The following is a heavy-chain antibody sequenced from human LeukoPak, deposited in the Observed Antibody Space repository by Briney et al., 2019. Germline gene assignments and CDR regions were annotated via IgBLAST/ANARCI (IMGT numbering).Heavy chain of an antibody. Sequence: ASVKVSCKASGNTFTDYYLHWVRQAPGQGLEWMGWINTSSGGTRYAQKFQGRVTMTRDTSISTAYLELSGLTSDDTAVYYCARVDVVTVGKNAFDIWGQGTMVTVSS. V-gene: IGHV1-2*02. D-gene: IGHD4-23*01. J-gene: IGHJ3*02. CDR2: INTSSGGT. CDR3: ARVDVVTVGKNAFDI. CDR1: GNTFTDYY.